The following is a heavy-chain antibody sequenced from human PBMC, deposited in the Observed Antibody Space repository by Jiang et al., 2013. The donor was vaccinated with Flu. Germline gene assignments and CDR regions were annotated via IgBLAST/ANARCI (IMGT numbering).Heavy chain of an antibody. CDR3: ARAGNWNYAMDV. CDR1: GYAFISNG. V-gene: IGHV1-18*01. J-gene: IGHJ6*02. CDR2: ISAYNGNT. D-gene: IGHD1-1*01. Sequence: GAEVKKPGASVKVSCKASGYAFISNGISWVRQAPGQGLEWMGWISAYNGNTNYAQKVQDRVTMTTDTSTSTAYMELRSLRSDDTAVYYCARAGNWNYAMDVWGQGTTVTVSS.